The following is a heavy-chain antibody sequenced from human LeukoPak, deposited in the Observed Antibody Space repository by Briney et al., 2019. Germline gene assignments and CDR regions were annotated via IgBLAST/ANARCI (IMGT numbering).Heavy chain of an antibody. Sequence: PSETLSLTCTVSGDSISSGFYYWSWIRQPAGKGLEWIGRIYSSGSTNYNPSLTSRVTISVDTSKNQFSLKLSSVTAADTAVYYCARRHVQYTSSSDPYYFDYWGQGTLVTVSS. J-gene: IGHJ4*02. CDR2: IYSSGST. CDR1: GDSISSGFYY. V-gene: IGHV4-61*02. CDR3: ARRHVQYTSSSDPYYFDY. D-gene: IGHD6-6*01.